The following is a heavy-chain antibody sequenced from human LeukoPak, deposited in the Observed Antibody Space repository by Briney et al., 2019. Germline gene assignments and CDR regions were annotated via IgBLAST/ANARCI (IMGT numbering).Heavy chain of an antibody. D-gene: IGHD4-23*01. CDR3: ARSGYGGPYYFDY. V-gene: IGHV1-2*02. Sequence: ASVKVSCKASGYTFTGYYMQWVRQAPGQGLEWLGWINPNSGGTNYAQKFQDRVTMTRDTSISTAYMELTRLRSDDTAVYYCARSGYGGPYYFDYWGQGTLVTVSS. J-gene: IGHJ4*02. CDR2: INPNSGGT. CDR1: GYTFTGYY.